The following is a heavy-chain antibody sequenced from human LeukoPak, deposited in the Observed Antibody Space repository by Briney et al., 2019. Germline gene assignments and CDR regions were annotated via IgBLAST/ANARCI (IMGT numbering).Heavy chain of an antibody. J-gene: IGHJ6*03. CDR3: AKDYRNRGVRPYYYYYYMDV. CDR2: IRYDGSNK. D-gene: IGHD3-10*01. Sequence: GRSLRLSCAASGFTFSSYGMHWVRQAPGKGLEWVAFIRYDGSNKYYADSVKGRFTISRDNSKNTLYLQMNSLRAEDTAVYYCAKDYRNRGVRPYYYYYYMDVWGKGTTVTISS. V-gene: IGHV3-30*02. CDR1: GFTFSSYG.